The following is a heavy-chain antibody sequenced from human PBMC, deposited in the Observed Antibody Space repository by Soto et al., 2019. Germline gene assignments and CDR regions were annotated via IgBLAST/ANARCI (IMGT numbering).Heavy chain of an antibody. CDR2: IKSKTDGGTT. J-gene: IGHJ4*02. CDR1: GFTFSNAW. CDR3: TTDLVGATTMIDY. Sequence: PGGSLRLSCAASGFTFSNAWMSWVRQAPGKGLEWVGRIKSKTDGGTTDYAAPVKGRFTISRDDSKNTLYLQMNSLKTEDTAVYYCTTDLVGATTMIDYWGQGTLVTVSS. V-gene: IGHV3-15*01. D-gene: IGHD1-26*01.